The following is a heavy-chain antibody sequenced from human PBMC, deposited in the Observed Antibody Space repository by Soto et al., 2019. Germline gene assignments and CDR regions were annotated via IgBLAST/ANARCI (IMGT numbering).Heavy chain of an antibody. D-gene: IGHD4-4*01. CDR3: ARESGALTVTRYNWFDP. Sequence: QVQLVESGGGMVQPGRSLRLSCAASGFTFSSYGMHWVRQAPGKGLDWVAVIWYDGSNKYYADSVKGRFTISRDNSKNTLYLQMNSLRAEDTAVYYCARESGALTVTRYNWFDPWGQGTLVTVSS. J-gene: IGHJ5*02. V-gene: IGHV3-33*01. CDR2: IWYDGSNK. CDR1: GFTFSSYG.